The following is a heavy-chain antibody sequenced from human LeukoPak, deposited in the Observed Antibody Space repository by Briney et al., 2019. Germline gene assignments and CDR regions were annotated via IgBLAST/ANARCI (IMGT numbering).Heavy chain of an antibody. CDR2: IYYSGST. CDR3: ARETYYYDSSGYSAGWYFDL. D-gene: IGHD3-22*01. CDR1: GGSISSSSYY. V-gene: IGHV4-39*07. J-gene: IGHJ2*01. Sequence: SETLSLTCTVSGGSISSSSYYWGWIRQPPGKGLEWIGSIYYSGSTYYNPSLKSRVTISVDTSKNQFSLKVSSVTAADTAVYYCARETYYYDSSGYSAGWYFDLWGRGTLVTVSS.